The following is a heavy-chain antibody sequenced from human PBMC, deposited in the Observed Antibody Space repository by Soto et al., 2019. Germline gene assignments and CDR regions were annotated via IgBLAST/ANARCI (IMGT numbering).Heavy chain of an antibody. CDR2: IGTAGDT. J-gene: IGHJ5*02. D-gene: IGHD2-8*01. CDR1: GFTFSSYD. Sequence: PGGSLRLSCAASGFTFSSYDMHWVRQATGKGLEWVSAIGTAGDTYYPGSVKGRFTISRENAKNSLYLQMNSLRAEDTAVYYCARATKYCTNGVCYRHNWFDPWGQGTLVTAPQ. CDR3: ARATKYCTNGVCYRHNWFDP. V-gene: IGHV3-13*01.